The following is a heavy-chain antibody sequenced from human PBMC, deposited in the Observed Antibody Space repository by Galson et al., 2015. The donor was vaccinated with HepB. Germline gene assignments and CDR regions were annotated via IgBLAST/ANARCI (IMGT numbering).Heavy chain of an antibody. D-gene: IGHD3-16*01. Sequence: SLRLSCAASGFTFSSYSMNWVRQAPGKGLEWVSSISSSSSYIYYADSVKGRFTISRDNAKNSLYLQMNSLRAEDTAVYYCARVGGDGPYAFDIWGQGTMVTVSS. CDR1: GFTFSSYS. V-gene: IGHV3-21*01. J-gene: IGHJ3*02. CDR3: ARVGGDGPYAFDI. CDR2: ISSSSSYI.